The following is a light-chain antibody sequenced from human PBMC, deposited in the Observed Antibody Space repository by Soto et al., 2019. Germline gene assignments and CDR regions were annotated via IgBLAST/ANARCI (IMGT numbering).Light chain of an antibody. CDR2: LGS. Sequence: DIVMTQSPLSLPVTPGEPASISCRSSQSLLHSNGYNYLDWYLQKPGQSPQLLIYLGSYRASGVPDRFSGSGSGTDFTLKISRVEAEDVGVYYCMQALQTRTFGQGTKGDIK. V-gene: IGKV2-28*01. CDR3: MQALQTRT. CDR1: QSLLHSNGYNY. J-gene: IGKJ1*01.